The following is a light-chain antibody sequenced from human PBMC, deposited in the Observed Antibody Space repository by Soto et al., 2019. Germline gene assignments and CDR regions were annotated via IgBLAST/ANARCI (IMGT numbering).Light chain of an antibody. J-gene: IGLJ3*02. CDR1: SSNIGSET. CDR2: NVN. CDR3: AVWDGSLNGVM. V-gene: IGLV1-44*01. Sequence: QSVLTQPPSASRTPGQRVTISCTGSSSNIGSETVNWYQHLPGTAPRLIMYNVNQRPSGVPDRFSGSKSGTSASLAISGLQSEDEAEYYCAVWDGSLNGVMFGGGTKLTVL.